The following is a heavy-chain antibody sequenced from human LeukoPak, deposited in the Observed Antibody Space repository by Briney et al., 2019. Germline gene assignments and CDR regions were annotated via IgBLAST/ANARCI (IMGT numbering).Heavy chain of an antibody. V-gene: IGHV3-23*01. D-gene: IGHD3-16*01. CDR3: TRGGGATWLDY. CDR1: GLTFSNYA. J-gene: IGHJ4*02. CDR2: INTGGDST. Sequence: GGSLRLSCAASGLTFSNYAMSWVRQAPGKALEWVSSINTGGDSTYYADSVKGRFTISRDNSINTVYLQVNSLRAEDTAVYYCTRGGGATWLDYWGQGTLVTVSS.